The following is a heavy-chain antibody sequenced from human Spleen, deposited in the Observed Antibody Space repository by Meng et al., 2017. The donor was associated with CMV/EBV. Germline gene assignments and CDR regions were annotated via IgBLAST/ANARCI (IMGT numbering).Heavy chain of an antibody. V-gene: IGHV1-69*05. D-gene: IGHD3-3*01. CDR1: GVIFSSYA. J-gene: IGHJ4*02. CDR3: ARDSGYYTRGFFAFDY. Sequence: SGVIFSSYAISWVRQAPGQGLEWMGGIIPMFGTSNYAQRFQGRVTITTDKSTSTAYMELSSLRSEDTAVYYCARDSGYYTRGFFAFDYWGQGTLVTVSS. CDR2: IIPMFGTS.